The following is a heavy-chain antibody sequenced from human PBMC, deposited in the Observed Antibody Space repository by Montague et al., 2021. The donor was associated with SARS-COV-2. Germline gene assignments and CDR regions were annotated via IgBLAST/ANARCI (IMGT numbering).Heavy chain of an antibody. J-gene: IGHJ4*02. CDR1: GFTFSDYA. CDR3: ARDGVREAADY. V-gene: IGHV3-48*02. CDR2: ISSRSTPT. D-gene: IGHD3-16*01. Sequence: SLSLSFSASGFTFSDYAMTWVRQAPGKGLEWVSYISSRSTPTFYADSVKGRFTISRDSNKSSLFLQMNSLRDEDTAVYYCARDGVREAADYWGQGTLVTVSS.